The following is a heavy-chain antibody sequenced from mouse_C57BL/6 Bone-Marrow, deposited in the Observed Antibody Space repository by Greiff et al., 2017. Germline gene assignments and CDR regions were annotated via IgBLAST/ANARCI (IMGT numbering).Heavy chain of an antibody. V-gene: IGHV1-55*01. J-gene: IGHJ2*01. Sequence: VQLQQSGAELVKPGASVTMSCKASGYTFTSYWITWVKQRPGQGLEWIGDIYPGSGSTNYNEKFKSKATLTVDTSSSTAYMQLSSLTSEDSAVYYCARRGGYFDYWGQGTTLTVSS. CDR2: IYPGSGST. CDR3: ARRGGYFDY. CDR1: GYTFTSYW.